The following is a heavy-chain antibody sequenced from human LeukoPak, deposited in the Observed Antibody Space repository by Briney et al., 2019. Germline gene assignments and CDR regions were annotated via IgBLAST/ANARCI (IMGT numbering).Heavy chain of an antibody. CDR3: GRGGLTGQMAPFDY. Sequence: GGSLRLSCAASGFTFSSYWMHWVRQAPGEGLEWVSRINGDGGSTTYADSVKGRFTISRDNAKNTIYLQMSSLRADDTAVYYCGRGGLTGQMAPFDYWGQGALVTVST. J-gene: IGHJ4*02. CDR2: INGDGGST. CDR1: GFTFSSYW. V-gene: IGHV3-74*01. D-gene: IGHD3-9*01.